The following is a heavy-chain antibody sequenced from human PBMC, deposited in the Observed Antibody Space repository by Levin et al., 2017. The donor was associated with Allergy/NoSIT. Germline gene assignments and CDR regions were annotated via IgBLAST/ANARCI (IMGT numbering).Heavy chain of an antibody. Sequence: GGALRLSCAASGFTFSSYAMSWVRQAPGNGLEWVSGISGSGASTYYADSVKGRFTISRDNSKDTLYLQMNSLRGDDTAVYYCAKGTRGYSSGWYGLDYWGQGTLVTVSS. J-gene: IGHJ4*02. D-gene: IGHD6-19*01. V-gene: IGHV3-23*01. CDR2: ISGSGAST. CDR1: GFTFSSYA. CDR3: AKGTRGYSSGWYGLDY.